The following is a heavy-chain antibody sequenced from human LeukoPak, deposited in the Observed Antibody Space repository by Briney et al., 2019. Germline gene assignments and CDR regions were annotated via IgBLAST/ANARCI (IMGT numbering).Heavy chain of an antibody. CDR1: GYTFTRYY. J-gene: IGHJ3*02. Sequence: SVKVSFQASGYTFTRYYMHWLRQAPAQGLEWMGWINPNSGGTNYAQKFQGRVNMTRDTPISTAYMELSRLRSDDTAVYYCARGEDAFDIWGQGTMVTVSS. V-gene: IGHV1-2*02. CDR2: INPNSGGT. CDR3: ARGEDAFDI.